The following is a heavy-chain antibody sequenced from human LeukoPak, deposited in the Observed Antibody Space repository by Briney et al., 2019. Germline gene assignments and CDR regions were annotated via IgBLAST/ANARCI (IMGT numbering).Heavy chain of an antibody. Sequence: SETLSLTCTVSDGSISSSGYYWGWIRQAPGKGLEWIGTIYHNGRTYYNPSLKSRITISVDTSSNQFSLSLNSVTAADTAVYYCARHFPSTDYTGLKQGWFDPWGQGTLVTVSS. V-gene: IGHV4-39*01. J-gene: IGHJ5*02. CDR3: ARHFPSTDYTGLKQGWFDP. D-gene: IGHD3-16*01. CDR2: IYHNGRT. CDR1: DGSISSSGYY.